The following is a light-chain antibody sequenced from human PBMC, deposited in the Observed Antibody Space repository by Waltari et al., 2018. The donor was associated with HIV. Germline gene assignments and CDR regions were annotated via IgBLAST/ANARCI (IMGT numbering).Light chain of an antibody. J-gene: IGLJ2*01. CDR3: SSYGDNIRVL. CDR2: EVS. CDR1: SSDIGAYDP. V-gene: IGLV2-8*01. Sequence: QSALTQPPSASGSLGQSVTISSTGSSSDIGAYDPVPWFQHHPNNAPKLLLYEVSKRPSGVPDRFSGSRSGETAFLSVSGLQPDDTAAYFCSSYGDNIRVLFGGGTNLTVL.